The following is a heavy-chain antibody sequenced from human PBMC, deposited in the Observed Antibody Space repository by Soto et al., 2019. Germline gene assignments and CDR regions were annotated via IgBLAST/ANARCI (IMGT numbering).Heavy chain of an antibody. V-gene: IGHV3-9*01. CDR1: GFTFDDYA. J-gene: IGHJ4*02. Sequence: GGSLGLSCAAYGFTFDDYAMHWVRQPPGKGLEWVSGISWNSDDKKYADSVEGRFTISRDNAKNSLYLQMESLRPEDTALYFCAKESQAKLWTGGFEYRGQGSPVTVSS. CDR3: AKESQAKLWTGGFEY. D-gene: IGHD7-27*01. CDR2: ISWNSDDK.